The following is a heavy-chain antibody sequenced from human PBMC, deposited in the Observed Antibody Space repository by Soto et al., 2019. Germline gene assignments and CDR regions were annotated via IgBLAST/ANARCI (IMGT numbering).Heavy chain of an antibody. CDR2: IYYSGST. D-gene: IGHD2-2*01. CDR1: GGSISSSSYY. J-gene: IGHJ5*02. V-gene: IGHV4-39*01. Sequence: PSETLSLTCTVSGGSISSSSYYWGWIRQPPGKGLEWIGSIYYSGSTYYNPSLKNRVTISIDKSKNQFSLNLNSMTAADTAVYYCAAYASGRRGWFDPWGQGTLVTSPQ. CDR3: AAYASGRRGWFDP.